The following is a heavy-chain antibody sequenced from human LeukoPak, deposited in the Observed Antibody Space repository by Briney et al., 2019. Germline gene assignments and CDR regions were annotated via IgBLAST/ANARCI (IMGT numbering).Heavy chain of an antibody. Sequence: SQTLSLTCTVSGGSISSGGYYWSWIRQHPGKGLEWIGYIYYSGSTYCNPSLKSRVTISVDTSKNQFSLKLSSVTAADTAVYYCARGKRVYDILTGYVFDYWGQGTLVTVSS. J-gene: IGHJ4*02. CDR3: ARGKRVYDILTGYVFDY. D-gene: IGHD3-9*01. CDR1: GGSISSGGYY. CDR2: IYYSGST. V-gene: IGHV4-31*03.